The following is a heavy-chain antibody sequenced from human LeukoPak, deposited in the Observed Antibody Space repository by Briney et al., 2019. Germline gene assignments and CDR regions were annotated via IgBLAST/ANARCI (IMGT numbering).Heavy chain of an antibody. CDR3: ARDLTADYYDSSGLP. J-gene: IGHJ5*02. D-gene: IGHD3-22*01. CDR2: IYHTGST. Sequence: SETLSLTCTISGGSVSDYYWSWIRQSPGKGLEWIGYIYHTGSTSYSPSLKSRVTISADTSQNQFSLKLSSVTAADTAVYYCARDLTADYYDSSGLPWGQGTLVTVSS. CDR1: GGSVSDYY. V-gene: IGHV4-59*02.